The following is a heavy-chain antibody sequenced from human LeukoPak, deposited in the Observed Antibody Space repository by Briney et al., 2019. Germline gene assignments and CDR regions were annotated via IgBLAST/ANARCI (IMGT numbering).Heavy chain of an antibody. CDR1: SGSFSDYY. CDR3: ARVVYYYGSGSPYWYFDL. J-gene: IGHJ2*01. CDR2: INHSGST. D-gene: IGHD3-10*01. Sequence: SETLSLTCAVYSGSFSDYYWNWIRQPPGKGLEWIGEINHSGSTNYNPSLKSRVTMSVDTSKNQFSLKLSSVTAADTALYYCARVVYYYGSGSPYWYFDLWGRGTLVTVSS. V-gene: IGHV4-34*01.